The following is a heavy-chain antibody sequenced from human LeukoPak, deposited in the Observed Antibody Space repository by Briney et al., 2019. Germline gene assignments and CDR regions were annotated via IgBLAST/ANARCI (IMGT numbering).Heavy chain of an antibody. Sequence: PSETLSLTCTVSGGSISSGSYYWSWIRQPAGKGLEWIGRIYTSGSTNYNPSLKSRVTISVDTSKNQFSLKLSSVTAADTAVYYCARGLGIAARGDAFDIWGQGTMVTVSS. D-gene: IGHD6-6*01. CDR1: GGSISSGSYY. CDR3: ARGLGIAARGDAFDI. J-gene: IGHJ3*02. V-gene: IGHV4-61*02. CDR2: IYTSGST.